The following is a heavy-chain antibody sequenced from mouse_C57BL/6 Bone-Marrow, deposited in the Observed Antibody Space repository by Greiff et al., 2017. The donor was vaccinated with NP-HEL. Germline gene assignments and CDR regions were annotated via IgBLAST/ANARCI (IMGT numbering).Heavy chain of an antibody. CDR2: IYPGSGST. CDR1: GYTFTSYW. CDR3: AREEPTSYCDLDV. V-gene: IGHV1-55*01. Sequence: VQLQQPGAELVKPGASVKMSCKASGYTFTSYWITWVKQRPGQGLEWIGDIYPGSGSTNYTEKFKSQVTLTVDTSSSTANMQLSSLASENSAVYYCAREEPTSYCDLDVWGTGTSVTVSS. J-gene: IGHJ1*03.